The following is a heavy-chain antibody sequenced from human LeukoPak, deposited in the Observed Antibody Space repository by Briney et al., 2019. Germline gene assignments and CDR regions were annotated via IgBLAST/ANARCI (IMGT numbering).Heavy chain of an antibody. CDR2: IKEDGSVK. D-gene: IGHD1-1*01. J-gene: IGHJ4*03. V-gene: IGHV3-7*01. CDR3: ARDER. Sequence: HGGSLRLSCVVSGFTSTNSWMSWVRQAPGKGLEWVANIKEDGSVKNYVDSVRGRFTISRDNAKNSLYLQMDSLRAEDTAVYYCARDERWGQGTLVTVSS. CDR1: GFTSTNSW.